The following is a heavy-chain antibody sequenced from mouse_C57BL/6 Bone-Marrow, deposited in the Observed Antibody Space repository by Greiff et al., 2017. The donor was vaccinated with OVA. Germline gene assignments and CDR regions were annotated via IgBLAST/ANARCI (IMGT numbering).Heavy chain of an antibody. CDR3: VGLRFAY. CDR2: IRRKSSNYTT. Sequence: EVQLVESGGGLVQPKGSLKLSCAASGFTFNTYAMHWVRQAPGKGLEWVARIRRKSSNYTTYYADSVKDRFTISRDDSQSMLYLQMNNLRTEDTAMYYCVGLRFAYWGQGTLVTVSA. CDR1: GFTFNTYA. J-gene: IGHJ3*01. D-gene: IGHD1-1*01. V-gene: IGHV10-3*01.